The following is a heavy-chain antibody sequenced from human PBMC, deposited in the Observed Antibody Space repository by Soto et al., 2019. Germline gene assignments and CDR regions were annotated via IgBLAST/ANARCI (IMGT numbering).Heavy chain of an antibody. CDR2: IYSNGDT. CDR3: ARRGGSSSGYYYYAMDV. V-gene: IGHV4-31*03. D-gene: IGHD6-6*01. J-gene: IGHJ6*02. CDR1: SDSLNSGGYY. Sequence: PSETLSLTCSVSSDSLNSGGYYWSWIRQHPGKGLEWIGYIYSNGDTYYNPSLKSRVTISVDTSKNQFSLNLTSVTAADTAVYYSARRGGSSSGYYYYAMDVWGQGTTVTVSS.